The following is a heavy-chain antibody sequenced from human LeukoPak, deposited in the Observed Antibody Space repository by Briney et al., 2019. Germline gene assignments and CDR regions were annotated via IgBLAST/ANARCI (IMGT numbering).Heavy chain of an antibody. V-gene: IGHV3-48*04. Sequence: GGSLRLSCAASGFTFSRDSMNWVRQAPGKGLEWVSYISSSSSTIYYADSVKGRFTISRDNAKNSLYLQMNSLRAEDTAVYYCARDKSVLKYSGGEGDFDYWGQGTLVTVSS. J-gene: IGHJ4*02. CDR2: ISSSSSTI. D-gene: IGHD1-26*01. CDR1: GFTFSRDS. CDR3: ARDKSVLKYSGGEGDFDY.